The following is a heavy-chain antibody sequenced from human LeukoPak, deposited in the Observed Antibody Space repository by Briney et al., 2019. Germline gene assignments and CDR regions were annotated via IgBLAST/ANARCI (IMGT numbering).Heavy chain of an antibody. CDR1: GGSISSGDYY. D-gene: IGHD7-27*01. CDR2: IYYSGST. Sequence: SETLSLTCTVSGGSISSGDYYWSWIRQPPGTGLERIGYIYYSGSTYYNPSLKSRVTISVDTSKNQFSLKLSSVTAADTAVYYCARSPNWDFDYWGQGTLVTVSS. J-gene: IGHJ4*02. CDR3: ARSPNWDFDY. V-gene: IGHV4-30-4*01.